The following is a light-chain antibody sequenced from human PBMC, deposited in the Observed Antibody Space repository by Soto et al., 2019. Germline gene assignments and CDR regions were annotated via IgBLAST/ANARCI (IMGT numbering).Light chain of an antibody. CDR1: SSDVGGYNY. CDR2: EVS. CDR3: SSYAGSNNVV. J-gene: IGLJ2*01. V-gene: IGLV2-8*01. Sequence: QSALTQPPSASGSPGQSVTISCTGTSSDVGGYNYVSWYQQHPGKAPKLMIYEVSKRPSGVPARFSGSKSGNTASLTVSGLQAEDEADYSRSSYAGSNNVVFGGGTKLTVL.